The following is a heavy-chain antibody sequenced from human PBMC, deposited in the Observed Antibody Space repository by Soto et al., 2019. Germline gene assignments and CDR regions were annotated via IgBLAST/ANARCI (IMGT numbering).Heavy chain of an antibody. D-gene: IGHD1-1*01. V-gene: IGHV1-69*04. J-gene: IGHJ4*02. CDR2: VIPNLGVT. CDR3: AIEKEYGTETGRPDLAY. Sequence: SVKVCCKACGCTLSSYTFSWVRQAHGQGLEWMGRVIPNLGVTNYAKKFQGRFTIVVDTSTSTAYMELNSLRYEDTAVYYCAIEKEYGTETGRPDLAYWAQGPPVPVSP. CDR1: GCTLSSYT.